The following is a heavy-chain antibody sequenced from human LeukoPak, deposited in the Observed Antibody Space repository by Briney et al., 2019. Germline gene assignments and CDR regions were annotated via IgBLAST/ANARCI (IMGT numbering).Heavy chain of an antibody. CDR3: VSGRVAGIDAFDI. CDR2: TYYRSKWYN. CDR1: GDSVSSNSAA. V-gene: IGHV6-1*01. D-gene: IGHD6-19*01. Sequence: SQTLSLTCAISGDSVSSNSAAWNWIRQSPSRGLEWLGRTYYRSKWYNDYAVSLKSRITINPDTSKNQFSLQLNSVTPEDTAVYYGVSGRVAGIDAFDIWGQGTMVTVSS. J-gene: IGHJ3*02.